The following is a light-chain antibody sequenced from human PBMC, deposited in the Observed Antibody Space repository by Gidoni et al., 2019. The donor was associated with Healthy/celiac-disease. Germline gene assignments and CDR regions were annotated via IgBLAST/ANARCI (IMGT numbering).Light chain of an antibody. J-gene: IGKJ4*01. Sequence: ELVMPHSPATLSVSPGERATLSCRASQSVSSNLAWYQQKPGQAPRLLIYGASTRATGIPARFSGSGSGTEFTLTISSLQSEDFAVYYCQQYNNWPLTFGGXTKVEIK. V-gene: IGKV3-15*01. CDR1: QSVSSN. CDR3: QQYNNWPLT. CDR2: GAS.